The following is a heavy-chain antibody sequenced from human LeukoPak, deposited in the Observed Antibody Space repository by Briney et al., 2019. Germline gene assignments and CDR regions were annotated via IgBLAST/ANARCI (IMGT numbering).Heavy chain of an antibody. CDR1: GYXFTSYY. V-gene: IGHV1-46*01. D-gene: IGHD2-21*02. CDR3: ARDLVVVTGLRTRGSFDI. CDR2: INPSGGTT. Sequence: ASVKVSCKSSGYXFTSYYMHWVRQAPGQGLEWMGIINPSGGTTSYAQKFQGRVTVTRDTSTITVYMELSSLRSEDTAVYYCARDLVVVTGLRTRGSFDIWGQGTMVTVSS. J-gene: IGHJ3*02.